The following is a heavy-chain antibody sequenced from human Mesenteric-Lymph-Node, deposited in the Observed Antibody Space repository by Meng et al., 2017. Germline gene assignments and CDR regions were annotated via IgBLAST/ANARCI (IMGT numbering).Heavy chain of an antibody. Sequence: QLQLPESGPGLVKPSGTLSLTCTVSGGSISSNGDYWDWVRQPPGKGLEWIGAIYHSGSTSYNPPLQSRVTIFVDTSKNQFSLMLTSVTATDTAVYYCARRRGGSGRDCWGQGTLVTVSS. CDR2: IYHSGST. CDR3: ARRRGGSGRDC. J-gene: IGHJ4*02. D-gene: IGHD3-10*01. V-gene: IGHV4-39*01. CDR1: GGSISSNGDY.